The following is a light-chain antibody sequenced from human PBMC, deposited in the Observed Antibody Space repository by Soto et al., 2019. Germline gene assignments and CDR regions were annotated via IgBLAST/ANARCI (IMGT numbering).Light chain of an antibody. CDR1: SSDVGSYNF. J-gene: IGLJ3*02. V-gene: IGLV2-23*02. CDR2: DVS. CDR3: CSYAGTSTWV. Sequence: QSALTQPASVSGSPGQSITISCTGGSSDVGSYNFVSWYQQHPGKAPKLMIYDVSKRPSGFSNRFSGSKSGNTASLTISGLHAEDEADYYCCSYAGTSTWVFGGGTKLTVL.